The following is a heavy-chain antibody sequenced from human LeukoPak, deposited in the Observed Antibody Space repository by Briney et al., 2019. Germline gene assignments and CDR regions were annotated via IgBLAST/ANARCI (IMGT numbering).Heavy chain of an antibody. V-gene: IGHV3-7*01. CDR3: ARNPVRARGALHYYYYMDV. D-gene: IGHD3-10*01. CDR2: IKQDGSEK. CDR1: GFTFSSYW. Sequence: GGSLRLSCAASGFTFSSYWMSWVRQAPGKGLEWVANIKQDGSEKYYVDSVKGRFTISRDNAKNSLYLQMNSLRAEDTAVYYCARNPVRARGALHYYYYMDVWGKGTTVTISS. J-gene: IGHJ6*03.